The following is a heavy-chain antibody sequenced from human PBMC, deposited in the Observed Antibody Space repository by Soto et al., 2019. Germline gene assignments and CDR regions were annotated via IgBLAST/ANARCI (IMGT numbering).Heavy chain of an antibody. Sequence: SETLSLTCTVSGGSISSGDYYWSWIRQPPGKGLEWIGYIYYSGSTYYNPSLKSRVTISVDTSKNQFSLKLSSVTAADTAVYYCARDGRGYSYYIDYWGQATLVTVSS. D-gene: IGHD5-18*01. J-gene: IGHJ4*02. CDR2: IYYSGST. V-gene: IGHV4-30-4*01. CDR3: ARDGRGYSYYIDY. CDR1: GGSISSGDYY.